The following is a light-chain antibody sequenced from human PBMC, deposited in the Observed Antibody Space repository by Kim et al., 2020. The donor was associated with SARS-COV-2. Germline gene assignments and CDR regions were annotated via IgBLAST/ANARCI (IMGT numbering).Light chain of an antibody. CDR3: QQTYNTPRT. CDR1: QSISRN. CDR2: AAS. V-gene: IGKV1-39*01. Sequence: DIQMTQSPSSLSASVGDRVTITCRASQSISRNLNWYQQKPGKAPKLLIYAASSLQSGVPSRFSGSGSGTDFTLTISNLQLEDFATYYCQQTYNTPRTCGQGTKVDI. J-gene: IGKJ1*01.